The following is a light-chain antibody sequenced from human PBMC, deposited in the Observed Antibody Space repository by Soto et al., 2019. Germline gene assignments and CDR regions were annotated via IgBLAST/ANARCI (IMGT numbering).Light chain of an antibody. CDR3: QQYGGSPRVT. V-gene: IGKV3-20*01. CDR1: QSVSSNY. CDR2: SAS. J-gene: IGKJ4*01. Sequence: EIVVTQSPGTLSLSPGERVTLSCRASQSVSSNYLAWYQQKPGQAPRLLIYSASSRATGIPDRFSGSGSGTDFTLTINRLEPEDFAVYYCQQYGGSPRVTFGGGTKVEIK.